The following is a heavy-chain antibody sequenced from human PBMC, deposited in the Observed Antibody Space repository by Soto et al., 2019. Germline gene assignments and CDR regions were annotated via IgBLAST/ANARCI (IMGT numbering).Heavy chain of an antibody. CDR3: ARLYYDSSGTFDY. CDR2: IYYSGST. D-gene: IGHD3-22*01. Sequence: SETLSLTCTVSGGSISSYYWSWIRQPPGKGLEWIGYIYYSGSTNYNPSLKSRVTISVDTSKNQFSLKLSSVTAADTAVYYCARLYYDSSGTFDYWGPGTLVTVS. V-gene: IGHV4-59*01. J-gene: IGHJ4*02. CDR1: GGSISSYY.